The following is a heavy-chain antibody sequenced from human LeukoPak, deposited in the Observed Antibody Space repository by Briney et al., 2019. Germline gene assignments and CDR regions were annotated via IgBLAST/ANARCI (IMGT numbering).Heavy chain of an antibody. CDR3: AREYDSLDY. CDR2: IWFDGKNE. D-gene: IGHD2-15*01. Sequence: GGSLRLSCAASGFTFSSYGMHWVRQAPGKGLEWVADIWFDGKNERFADSVKGRFTVSRDNSKNTMYLQINSLRAEDTAVYYCAREYDSLDYWGQGTLVTVSS. J-gene: IGHJ4*02. CDR1: GFTFSSYG. V-gene: IGHV3-33*01.